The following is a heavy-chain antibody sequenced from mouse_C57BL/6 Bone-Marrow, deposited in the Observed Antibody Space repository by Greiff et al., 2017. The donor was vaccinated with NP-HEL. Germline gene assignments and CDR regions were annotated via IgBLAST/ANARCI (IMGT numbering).Heavy chain of an antibody. CDR3: ARIVWRYSNYYAMDY. CDR1: GFSLSTFGMG. V-gene: IGHV8-8*01. D-gene: IGHD2-5*01. CDR2: IWWDDDK. J-gene: IGHJ4*01. Sequence: ESGPGILQPSQTLSLTCSFSGFSLSTFGMGVGWIRQPSGKGLEWLAHIWWDDDKYYNPALKSRLTISKDTSKNQVFLKIANVDTADTATYYCARIVWRYSNYYAMDYWGQGTSVTVSS.